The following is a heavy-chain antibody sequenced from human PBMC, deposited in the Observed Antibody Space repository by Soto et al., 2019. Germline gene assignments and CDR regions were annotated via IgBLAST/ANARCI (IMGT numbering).Heavy chain of an antibody. D-gene: IGHD3-3*01. J-gene: IGHJ5*02. V-gene: IGHV3-30*18. CDR3: AKELVTIFGPPQFDT. Sequence: SLRVSCSASRFTFSSYGMHWVRQAPCKGLEWVAVISYDESNKYYADSVKGRFTISRDNSKNTLYLQMNSLRAEDTAVYYCAKELVTIFGPPQFDTWGQGTLVTVSS. CDR1: RFTFSSYG. CDR2: ISYDESNK.